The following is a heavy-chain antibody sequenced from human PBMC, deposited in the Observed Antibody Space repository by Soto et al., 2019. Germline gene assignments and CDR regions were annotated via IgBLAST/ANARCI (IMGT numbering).Heavy chain of an antibody. D-gene: IGHD2-2*01. V-gene: IGHV3-23*01. Sequence: EVQLLESGGGLVQPGGSLRLSCAASGFSFSNYAMTWVRQPPGKGLEWVSGVTGNADRTYYADSVKGRFTIFRDNSKNTLYLQMNSLRAEDMVIYYCARDCSSSSCSVWKYWGQGVLVTVSS. J-gene: IGHJ4*02. CDR2: VTGNADRT. CDR3: ARDCSSSSCSVWKY. CDR1: GFSFSNYA.